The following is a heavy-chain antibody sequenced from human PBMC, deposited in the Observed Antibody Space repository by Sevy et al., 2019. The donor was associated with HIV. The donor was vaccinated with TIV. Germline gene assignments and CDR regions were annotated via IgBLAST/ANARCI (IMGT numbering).Heavy chain of an antibody. V-gene: IGHV1-69*13. J-gene: IGHJ4*02. CDR3: ARVQAMVRGVSPPMDY. CDR2: IIPIFGTA. D-gene: IGHD3-10*01. CDR1: GDTFSSYA. Sequence: ASVKVSCKASGDTFSSYAISWVRQALGQGLEWMGGIIPIFGTANYAQKFQGRVTITADESTSTAYMELSSLRSEDTAVYYCARVQAMVRGVSPPMDYWGQGTLVTVSS.